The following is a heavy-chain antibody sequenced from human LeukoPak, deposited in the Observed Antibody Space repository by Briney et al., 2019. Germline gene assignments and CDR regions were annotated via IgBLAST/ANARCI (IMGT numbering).Heavy chain of an antibody. Sequence: SETLSLICTVSVGSISSSSNYWAGLRQPPGKGLEWIGSKYYTGGTYYSPPLKSRVTISVHKSKNQFPLRLTSVTAAAPALYYCARRDSNYEYYWGQGTLVTVSS. CDR3: ARRDSNYEYY. CDR2: KYYTGGT. CDR1: VGSISSSSNY. D-gene: IGHD4-11*01. J-gene: IGHJ4*02. V-gene: IGHV4-39*01.